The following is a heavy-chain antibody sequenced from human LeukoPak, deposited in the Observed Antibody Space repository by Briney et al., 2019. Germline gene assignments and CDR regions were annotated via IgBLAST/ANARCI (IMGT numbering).Heavy chain of an antibody. CDR3: AKEILWFGESAFDY. Sequence: PAGSLRLSCAASGFTFSSYGKHWVRQAPGKGLEWMAFIRYDGSNKYYADSVKGRFTISRDNSKNTLYLQMNSLRAEDTAVYYCAKEILWFGESAFDYWGQGTLVTVSS. D-gene: IGHD3-10*01. CDR2: IRYDGSNK. V-gene: IGHV3-30*02. J-gene: IGHJ4*02. CDR1: GFTFSSYG.